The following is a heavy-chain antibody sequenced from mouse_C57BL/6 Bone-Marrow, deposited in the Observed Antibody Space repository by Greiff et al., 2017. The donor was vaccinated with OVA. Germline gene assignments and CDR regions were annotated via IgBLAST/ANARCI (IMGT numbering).Heavy chain of an antibody. D-gene: IGHD2-3*01. CDR3: DGYYY. CDR2: IDPENGDT. V-gene: IGHV14-4*01. J-gene: IGHJ2*01. Sequence: EVKLKESGAELVRPGASVKLSCTASGINIKDDYMHWVKQRPEQGLAWIGWIDPENGDTEYASKFQGKATITVDTSSNTAYRQLSSLTSEDTAVYYCDGYYYWGQGTTLTVSS. CDR1: GINIKDDY.